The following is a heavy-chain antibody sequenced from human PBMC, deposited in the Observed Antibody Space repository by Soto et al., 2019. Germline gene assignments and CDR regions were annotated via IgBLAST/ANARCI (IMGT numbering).Heavy chain of an antibody. CDR3: ARDFDFDIDH. D-gene: IGHD3-9*01. CDR2: IYSKTGTI. V-gene: IGHV1-18*01. J-gene: IGHJ4*02. CDR1: GYIFNNFG. Sequence: QVQLVQSGAEVQKPGASVKVSCKTSGYIFNNFGITWVRQAPGLGLEWLGWIYSKTGTINFAQKFQGRVTMTTDTSTSTDFMELRSLTFDHSAVYFCARDFDFDIDHWGQGTLVTVS.